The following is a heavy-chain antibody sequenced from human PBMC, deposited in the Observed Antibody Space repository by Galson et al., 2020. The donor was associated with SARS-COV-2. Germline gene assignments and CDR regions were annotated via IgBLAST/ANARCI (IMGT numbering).Heavy chain of an antibody. V-gene: IGHV4-38-2*02. D-gene: IGHD6-6*01. CDR3: AREGSSSSGHY. CDR2: VYHSGES. CDR1: GYSISSGYY. J-gene: IGHJ4*02. Sequence: SETLSLTCDVSGYSISSGYYWGWIRPPPGKGLEWTGGVYHSGESYYNPSLKSRVKVSVDTTNNYFSLRLRSVNAADTAIYYCAREGSSSSGHYWGQGILVTVSS.